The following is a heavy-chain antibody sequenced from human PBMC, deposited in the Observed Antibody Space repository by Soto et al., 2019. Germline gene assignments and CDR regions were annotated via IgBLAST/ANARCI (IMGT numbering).Heavy chain of an antibody. CDR1: GYTFTGYY. Sequence: GASVKVSCKASGYTFTGYYVNWALQAPGQGLEWMGWINPDNGVPNYAQKFQGRVTLSRDTSINTAYMELSRLTSDDTAMYYCARTDYLFSTLTYYFDYWGQGTLVTVS. V-gene: IGHV1-2*02. CDR2: INPDNGVP. CDR3: ARTDYLFSTLTYYFDY. D-gene: IGHD3-16*01. J-gene: IGHJ4*02.